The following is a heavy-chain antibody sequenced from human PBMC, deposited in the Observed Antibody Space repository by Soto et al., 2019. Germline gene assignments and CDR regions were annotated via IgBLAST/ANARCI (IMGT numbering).Heavy chain of an antibody. CDR2: ISAYNGKT. D-gene: IGHD3-16*01. J-gene: IGHJ6*02. V-gene: IGHV1-18*01. CDR3: ARVVDVDYAPGMDV. CDR1: GYTFTSYG. Sequence: QVQLVQTGGEVKKPGASVKLSCTASGYTFTSYGISWVRQAPGQGLEWMGWISAYNGKTNYAQKVQGRVTMTTGTSTRTADMDLRSLRSADTAVYYCARVVDVDYAPGMDVWGQGTTVTVSS.